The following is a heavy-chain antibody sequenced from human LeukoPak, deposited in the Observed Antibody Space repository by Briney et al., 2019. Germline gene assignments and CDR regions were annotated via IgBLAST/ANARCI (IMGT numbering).Heavy chain of an antibody. CDR2: IYSGGTT. D-gene: IGHD6-19*01. CDR3: TKLNGWYGDGYFDS. V-gene: IGHV3-53*01. J-gene: IGHJ4*02. Sequence: GGPQRLSCAASGFSLSSKYMSWVRHPAGKGLEWVSVIYSGGTTFYADSVKGRFTISRDNSKNTLYLQMNSLRPDDTAVYYCTKLNGWYGDGYFDSWGPGTLVTVSS. CDR1: GFSLSSKY.